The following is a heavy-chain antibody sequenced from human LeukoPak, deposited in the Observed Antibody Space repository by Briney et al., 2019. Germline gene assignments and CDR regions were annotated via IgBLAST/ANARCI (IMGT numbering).Heavy chain of an antibody. CDR1: GFTVSNNY. J-gene: IGHJ6*02. CDR3: ARGIEATNNYYYYGMDV. CDR2: IYSGGNT. D-gene: IGHD5-12*01. V-gene: IGHV3-66*01. Sequence: PGGSLRLSCAASGFTVSNNYMSWVRQAPGKGLEWVSIIYSGGNTYYADSVKGRFTISRDNSKNTLYLQMNSLRAEDTAVYYCARGIEATNNYYYYGMDVWGQGTTVTVSS.